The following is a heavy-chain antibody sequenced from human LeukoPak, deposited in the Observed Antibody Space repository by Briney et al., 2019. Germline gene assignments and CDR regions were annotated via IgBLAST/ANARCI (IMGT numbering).Heavy chain of an antibody. CDR1: GFTSSTYW. V-gene: IGHV3-74*01. Sequence: GGSLRLSCAASGFTSSTYWMHWVRQAPGKALVWVSRIKSDGSTNYADSVKGRFTISRDNAKNTVSLQMNSLRPEDTGVYYCARAPSEIGGYYPEYFRHWGQGTLVTVSS. CDR3: ARAPSEIGGYYPEYFRH. CDR2: IKSDGST. D-gene: IGHD3-22*01. J-gene: IGHJ1*01.